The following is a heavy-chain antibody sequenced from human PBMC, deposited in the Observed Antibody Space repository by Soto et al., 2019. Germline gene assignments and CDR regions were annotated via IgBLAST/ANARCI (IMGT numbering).Heavy chain of an antibody. Sequence: TLSLTCAVYGVSFSDYYWSWVRQPPGKGLEWIGEINHSGSTNYNASLQSRATISVDTSKNQFSLKLRSVTAADTSMYYCAGFFGYKYGRVDPWGQGTQVTVSS. CDR3: AGFFGYKYGRVDP. D-gene: IGHD5-18*01. V-gene: IGHV4-34*01. CDR1: GVSFSDYY. CDR2: INHSGST. J-gene: IGHJ5*02.